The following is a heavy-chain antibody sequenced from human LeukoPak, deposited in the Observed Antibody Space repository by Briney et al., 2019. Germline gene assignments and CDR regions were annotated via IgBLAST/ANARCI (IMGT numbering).Heavy chain of an antibody. CDR2: ISGSGGSS. D-gene: IGHD1-20*01. CDR3: AKDANWNDVGGVFDY. V-gene: IGHV3-23*01. J-gene: IGHJ4*02. Sequence: GGSLRLSCAASGFTFSSYAMSWVRQAPGKGLEWVSAISGSGGSSYYADSVKGRFTISRDNSKNTLYLQMNSLRAEDTAVYYCAKDANWNDVGGVFDYWGQGTLVTVSS. CDR1: GFTFSSYA.